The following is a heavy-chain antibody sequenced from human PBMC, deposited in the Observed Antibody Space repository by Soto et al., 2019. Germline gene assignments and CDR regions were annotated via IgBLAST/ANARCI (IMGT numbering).Heavy chain of an antibody. Sequence: EVQLVESGGGLVQPGRSLRLSCVASGFTFGDYGMHWVRQAPGRGPEWVSGISWNSGNIGYAETVKGRFTISRDNAKKSMYLQMNSLRAEDTALYYCVKDGLTSVFGLVHDGSDIWGHGTMVTVSS. V-gene: IGHV3-9*01. CDR2: ISWNSGNI. CDR1: GFTFGDYG. J-gene: IGHJ3*02. CDR3: VKDGLTSVFGLVHDGSDI. D-gene: IGHD3-3*01.